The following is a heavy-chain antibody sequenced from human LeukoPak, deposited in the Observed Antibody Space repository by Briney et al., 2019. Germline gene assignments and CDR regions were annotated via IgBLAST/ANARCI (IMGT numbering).Heavy chain of an antibody. V-gene: IGHV3-74*01. CDR3: TRSDWFDP. Sequence: GGFLRLSCAASGFTFSSYGMHWVRQAPGKGLVWVSRINSDGSTTSYADSVKGRFTISRDNAKNTLYLQLNSLRGEDTAVYYCTRSDWFDPWGQGTLVTVSS. J-gene: IGHJ5*02. CDR1: GFTFSSYG. CDR2: INSDGSTT.